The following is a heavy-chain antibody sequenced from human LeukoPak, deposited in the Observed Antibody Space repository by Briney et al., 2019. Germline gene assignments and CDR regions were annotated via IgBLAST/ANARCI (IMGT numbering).Heavy chain of an antibody. V-gene: IGHV1-46*01. J-gene: IGHJ4*02. CDR3: ARGTSSGYSANFDY. Sequence: ASVKVSCKASGYTFTNHYMHWVRQAPGQGLEWMGIINPSGGGASYAQKFQGRVTMTRDMSTSTVYMELSSLRSEDTAVYYCARGTSSGYSANFDYWGQGTLVTVSS. CDR1: GYTFTNHY. CDR2: INPSGGGA. D-gene: IGHD3-22*01.